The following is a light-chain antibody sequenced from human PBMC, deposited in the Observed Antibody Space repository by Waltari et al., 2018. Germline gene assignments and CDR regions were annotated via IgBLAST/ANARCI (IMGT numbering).Light chain of an antibody. CDR1: QSVTSN. Sequence: EIVMTQSPASLSLSPGERAPLSCRASQSVTSNLAWYQQKPGQAPRLLIYGASTRAAGIPVRFSGSGSGTEFTLTVSGLQSEDFAIYYCQQYNDWPPWTFGQGTKVEIK. CDR3: QQYNDWPPWT. V-gene: IGKV3-15*01. CDR2: GAS. J-gene: IGKJ1*01.